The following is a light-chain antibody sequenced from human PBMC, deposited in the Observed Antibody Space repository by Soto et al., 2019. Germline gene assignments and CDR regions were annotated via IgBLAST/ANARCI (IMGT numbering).Light chain of an antibody. J-gene: IGKJ5*01. Sequence: EIVLTQSPGTLSLSPGERATLSCRASQSVSSNYLAWYQQKPGQAPRVLIFATSSRATGIPDRFSGSGSGTDFTLSISRLEPEDFAVYYCQQYDNSPQVTFGQGTRLEIK. CDR2: ATS. CDR1: QSVSSNY. CDR3: QQYDNSPQVT. V-gene: IGKV3-20*01.